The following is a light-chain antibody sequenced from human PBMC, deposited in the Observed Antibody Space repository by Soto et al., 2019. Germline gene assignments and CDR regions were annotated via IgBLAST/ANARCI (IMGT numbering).Light chain of an antibody. CDR1: SSDVGGYNY. Sequence: QSALTQPPSASGSPGQSVTISCTGTSSDVGGYNYVSWYQQYPGRAPKLMIYEVTKRPSGVPDRYSGSKYGNTASLTVTGLQAEGEDAYYCSSYAASNNFYFVFGGGTKLTVL. V-gene: IGLV2-8*01. CDR3: SSYAASNNFYFV. J-gene: IGLJ3*02. CDR2: EVT.